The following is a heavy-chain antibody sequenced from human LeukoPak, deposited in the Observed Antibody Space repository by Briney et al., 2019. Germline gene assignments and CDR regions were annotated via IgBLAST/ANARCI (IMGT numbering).Heavy chain of an antibody. J-gene: IGHJ5*02. Sequence: SETLSLTCAVYGGSFSGYYWSWIRQPPGKGLEWIGEINHSGSTNYNPSLKSRVTISVDTSKNQFSLKLSSVTAADTAVYYCARDSITMVRGVPYIWFDAWGQGTLVTVSS. CDR1: GGSFSGYY. CDR2: INHSGST. D-gene: IGHD3-10*01. CDR3: ARDSITMVRGVPYIWFDA. V-gene: IGHV4-34*01.